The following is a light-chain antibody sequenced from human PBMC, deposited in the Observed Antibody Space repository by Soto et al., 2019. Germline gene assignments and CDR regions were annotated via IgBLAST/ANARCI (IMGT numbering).Light chain of an antibody. Sequence: EIVMTQSPATLSVSPGERATLSCRASQSVGSSLAWYQQKPGQAPRLLIYGASPRATGIPARFSGSGSGTEFTLTISSLQSEHFAICFCQQYNNWPPDRTFGQGTKVEIK. CDR3: QQYNNWPPDRT. CDR2: GAS. V-gene: IGKV3-15*01. CDR1: QSVGSS. J-gene: IGKJ1*01.